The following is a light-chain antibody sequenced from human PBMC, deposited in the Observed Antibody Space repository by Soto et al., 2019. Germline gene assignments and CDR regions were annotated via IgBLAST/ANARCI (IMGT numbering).Light chain of an antibody. J-gene: IGLJ2*01. CDR2: DVS. Sequence: QSALTQPASVSGSPGQSITISCTGTSSDVGGYNSVSWYQQHPGKDPKLMIYDVSNRPSGVSNRFSGSKSVNTASLTISGLQAEDEADYYCSSYTSSSTVVFGGGTKVTVL. CDR3: SSYTSSSTVV. CDR1: SSDVGGYNS. V-gene: IGLV2-14*03.